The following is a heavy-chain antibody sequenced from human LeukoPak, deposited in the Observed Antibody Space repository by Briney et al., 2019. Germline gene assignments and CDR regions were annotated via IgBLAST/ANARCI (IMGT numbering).Heavy chain of an antibody. V-gene: IGHV1-18*01. Sequence: GASVKVSCKASGYSFTTYGISWVRQAPGQGLEWIGWISAYNGDTNYAQKLQGRVTMTTDTSTSTAHMELRSLRSDDTAVYYCARDDLRRTDYDFWSGSYYFDYWGQGTLVTVSS. D-gene: IGHD3-3*01. J-gene: IGHJ4*02. CDR3: ARDDLRRTDYDFWSGSYYFDY. CDR1: GYSFTTYG. CDR2: ISAYNGDT.